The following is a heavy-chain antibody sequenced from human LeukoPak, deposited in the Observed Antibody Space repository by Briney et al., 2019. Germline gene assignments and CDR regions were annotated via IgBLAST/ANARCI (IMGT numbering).Heavy chain of an antibody. V-gene: IGHV3-7*01. CDR1: GFTFSSYW. Sequence: GGSLRLSCAASGFTFSSYWMSWVRQAPGKGLEWVAIINHDGSEIYYVGSARGRFTVSRDNSKKSVYLQVNSLRVEDTAVYCCARDDLVRDRYDYVDYWGQGTLVTVSA. CDR3: ARDDLVRDRYDYVDY. CDR2: INHDGSEI. J-gene: IGHJ4*02. D-gene: IGHD3/OR15-3a*01.